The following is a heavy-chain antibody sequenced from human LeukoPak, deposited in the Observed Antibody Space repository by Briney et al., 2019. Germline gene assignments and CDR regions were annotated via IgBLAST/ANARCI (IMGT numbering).Heavy chain of an antibody. D-gene: IGHD3-22*01. V-gene: IGHV3-48*04. CDR2: ISSNGDTI. J-gene: IGHJ4*02. CDR3: ARGYYYDSSGYWAPFDF. CDR1: GFTFSSYS. Sequence: GGSLRLSCAASGFTFSSYSMNWVRQAPGKGLEWLSYISSNGDTIHYADSVKGRFTIFRDNAKNSLYLQMNSLRAEDTAVYYCARGYYYDSSGYWAPFDFWGQGTLVTVSS.